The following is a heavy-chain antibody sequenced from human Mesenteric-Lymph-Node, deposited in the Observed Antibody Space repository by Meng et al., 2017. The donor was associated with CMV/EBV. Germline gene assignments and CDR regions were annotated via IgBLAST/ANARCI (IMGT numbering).Heavy chain of an antibody. CDR1: GFTFSNYN. V-gene: IGHV3-48*04. CDR2: ISSSSSTI. J-gene: IGHJ4*02. CDR3: AKGGLRELRQTIDY. D-gene: IGHD1-26*01. Sequence: GESLKISCAASGFTFSNYNMNWVRQAPGKGLEWVSYISSSSSTIYYADSVKGRFTLSRDNAKNSLFLQMNSLRAEDTAVYYCAKGGLRELRQTIDYWGQGTLVTVSS.